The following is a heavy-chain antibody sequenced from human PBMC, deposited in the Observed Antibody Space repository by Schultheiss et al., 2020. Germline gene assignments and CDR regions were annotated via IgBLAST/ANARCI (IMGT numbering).Heavy chain of an antibody. V-gene: IGHV3-23*01. J-gene: IGHJ4*02. CDR3: AKVLDDYGDY. CDR1: GFSFGDYA. CDR2: ISGSGGST. D-gene: IGHD1-26*01. Sequence: GGSLRLSCAASGFSFGDYAMHWVRQAPGKGLEWVSAISGSGGSTYYADSVKGRFTLSRDNSKNTLYLQMNSLRAEDTAVYYCAKVLDDYGDYWGQGTLVTVSS.